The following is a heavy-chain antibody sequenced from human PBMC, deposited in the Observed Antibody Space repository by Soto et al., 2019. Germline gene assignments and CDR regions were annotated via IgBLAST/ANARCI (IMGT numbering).Heavy chain of an antibody. D-gene: IGHD7-27*01. J-gene: IGHJ4*02. Sequence: QVQLVQSGAEGNRPGASVKGSCQASGYSFSTYALHWVRQAPGQRLEWMGCINAATGNTKDSQKFPGKVSITRDTSASTAYMELISLRSDDTAVYYCTTSAVRPSGELIGPFDYWGQGTVVTVSS. CDR2: INAATGNT. V-gene: IGHV1-3*01. CDR1: GYSFSTYA. CDR3: TTSAVRPSGELIGPFDY.